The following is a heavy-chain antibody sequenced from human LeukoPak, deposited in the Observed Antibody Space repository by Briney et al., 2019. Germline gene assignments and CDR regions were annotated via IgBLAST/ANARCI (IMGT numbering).Heavy chain of an antibody. Sequence: GGSLRLSCAASGFTFSSYWMHWVRQAPGKGLVWVSRISSDGSSTSYADSVKGRFTISRDNAKNTLYLQMNSLRAEDTAVYYCARGRLGAFDIWGQGTMVTVSS. CDR3: ARGRLGAFDI. CDR1: GFTFSSYW. CDR2: ISSDGSST. J-gene: IGHJ3*02. D-gene: IGHD3-16*01. V-gene: IGHV3-74*01.